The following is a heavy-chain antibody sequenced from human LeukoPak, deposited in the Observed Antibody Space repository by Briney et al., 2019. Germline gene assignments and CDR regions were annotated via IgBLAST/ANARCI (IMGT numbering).Heavy chain of an antibody. Sequence: GGSLRLSCAASGFTFSSYSMNWVRQAPGKGLEWVSSISTTSSYIYYADSVKGRFTISRDNAKNSLYLQMNSLRAEDTAVYYCASSSNRGCLDSWGQGTLVTVSS. V-gene: IGHV3-21*01. CDR2: ISTTSSYI. CDR1: GFTFSSYS. J-gene: IGHJ4*02. D-gene: IGHD7-27*01. CDR3: ASSSNRGCLDS.